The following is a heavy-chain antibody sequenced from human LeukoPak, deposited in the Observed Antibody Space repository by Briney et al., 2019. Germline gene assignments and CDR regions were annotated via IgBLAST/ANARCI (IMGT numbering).Heavy chain of an antibody. CDR3: ATNLKGDFDY. CDR2: IYYSGST. Sequence: ASETLSLSCTVSGGSISSGDYYWSWIRQPPGKGLEWIGYIYYSGSTYYNPSLKSRVTISVDTSKNQFSLKLSSVTAADTAVYYCATNLKGDFDYWGQGTLVTVSS. J-gene: IGHJ4*02. V-gene: IGHV4-30-4*01. CDR1: GGSISSGDYY. D-gene: IGHD3-16*01.